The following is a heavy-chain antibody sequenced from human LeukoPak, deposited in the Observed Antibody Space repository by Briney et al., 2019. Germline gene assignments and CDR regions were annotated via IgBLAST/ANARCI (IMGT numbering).Heavy chain of an antibody. CDR2: VNDSGGT. CDR1: IDSFTNYY. CDR3: ASTIAAAGTPLFDY. V-gene: IGHV4-34*01. D-gene: IGHD6-13*01. Sequence: SETLSLTCAVYIDSFTNYYWNWIRQTPGKGLEWIGEVNDSGGTNINPSLRSRVILSVDTSKNQFSLKLISVTAADTAVYYCASTIAAAGTPLFDYWGQGTLVTVSS. J-gene: IGHJ4*02.